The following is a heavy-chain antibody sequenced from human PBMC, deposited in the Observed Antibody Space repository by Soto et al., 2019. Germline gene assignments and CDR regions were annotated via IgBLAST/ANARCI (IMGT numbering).Heavy chain of an antibody. CDR3: ARDQGSSWPHYYYYGMYV. V-gene: IGHV4-59*01. CDR2: IYYSGST. D-gene: IGHD6-13*01. CDR1: GGSISSYY. J-gene: IGHJ6*02. Sequence: SETLSLTCTVSGGSISSYYWSWIRQPPGKGLEWIGYIYYSGSTNYNPSLKSRVTISVDTSKNQFSLKLSSVTAADTAVYYCARDQGSSWPHYYYYGMYVWGQGTTVTVS.